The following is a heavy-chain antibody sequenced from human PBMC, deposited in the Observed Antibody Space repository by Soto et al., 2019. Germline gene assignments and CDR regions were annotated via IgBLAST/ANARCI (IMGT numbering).Heavy chain of an antibody. J-gene: IGHJ4*02. CDR2: IIPILGIA. CDR1: GGTFSSYT. CDR3: ASNTETGIAAAGTGGY. D-gene: IGHD6-13*01. Sequence: QVQLVQSGAEVKKPGSSVKVSCKASGGTFSSYTISWVRQAPGQGLEWMGRIIPILGIANYAQKFQGRVTITADKSTSTAYMELSSLRSEDTAVHYCASNTETGIAAAGTGGYWGQGTLVTVSS. V-gene: IGHV1-69*02.